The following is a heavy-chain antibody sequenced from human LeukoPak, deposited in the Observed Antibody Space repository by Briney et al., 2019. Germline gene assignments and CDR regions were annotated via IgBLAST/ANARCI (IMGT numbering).Heavy chain of an antibody. CDR2: IYYSGST. J-gene: IGHJ5*02. V-gene: IGHV4-59*01. CDR1: GGSISSYY. CDR3: ARGDGYNFSWFDP. Sequence: SETLSLTCTVSGGSISSYYWSWIRQPPGKGLEWIGYIYYSGSTNYNPSLKCRVTISVDTSKNQFSLKLSSVTAADTAVYYCARGDGYNFSWFDPWGQGTLVTVSS. D-gene: IGHD5-24*01.